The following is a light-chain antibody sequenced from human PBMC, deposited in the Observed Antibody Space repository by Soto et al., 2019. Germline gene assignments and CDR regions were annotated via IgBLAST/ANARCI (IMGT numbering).Light chain of an antibody. CDR2: DAS. Sequence: DIQMTQSPSTLSASVGDRVTITCRASQSISSWLAWYQQKPGKAPKLLIYDASSLESGAPSRFSGSGSGTEFTLTISSLQPDEFATDYCQQYNSYPWTFGQGTKVEIK. V-gene: IGKV1-5*01. CDR1: QSISSW. J-gene: IGKJ1*01. CDR3: QQYNSYPWT.